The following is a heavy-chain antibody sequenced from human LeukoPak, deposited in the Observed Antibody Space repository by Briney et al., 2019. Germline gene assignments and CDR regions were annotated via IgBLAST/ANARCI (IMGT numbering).Heavy chain of an antibody. CDR1: GGSISSYY. J-gene: IGHJ3*02. Sequence: MSSETLSLTCTVSGGSISSYYWSWIRQPPGKGLEWIGYLYYSGSTNYSPSLYRRVTISIDTSKNQFSLKLNSVTAADTAVYYCARVPLAAADAFDIWGPGTMVTVSS. CDR2: LYYSGST. D-gene: IGHD6-13*01. CDR3: ARVPLAAADAFDI. V-gene: IGHV4-59*01.